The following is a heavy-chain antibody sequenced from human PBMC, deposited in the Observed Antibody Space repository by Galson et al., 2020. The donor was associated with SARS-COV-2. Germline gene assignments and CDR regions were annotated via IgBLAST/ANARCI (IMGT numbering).Heavy chain of an antibody. CDR2: IYSEGSST. D-gene: IGHD3-10*01. CDR1: GFTFSSYW. J-gene: IGHJ4*02. Sequence: GGSLRLSCAASGFTFSSYWMHWVRQAPGKGLVWVSRIYSEGSSTSYADSVKGRFTISGDDAKNTLYLQMNSLRAEDTAVYYCARPESGSYWYYFDYWGQGTLVTVSS. V-gene: IGHV3-74*01. CDR3: ARPESGSYWYYFDY.